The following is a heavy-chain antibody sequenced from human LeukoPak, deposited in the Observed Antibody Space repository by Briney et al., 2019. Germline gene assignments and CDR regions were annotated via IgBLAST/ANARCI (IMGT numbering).Heavy chain of an antibody. CDR1: GDSVSSSRYF. Sequence: SETLSLTCTVSGDSVSSSRYFWGWIRQPPGKGLEWIGSIYYGGSAYYNPSLKSRVTISVDTSKNHFSLKLSSVTAADTAVYYCARHSGDYVSDWFDPWGQGTLVTVSS. J-gene: IGHJ5*02. V-gene: IGHV4-39*01. CDR3: ARHSGDYVSDWFDP. D-gene: IGHD4-17*01. CDR2: IYYGGSA.